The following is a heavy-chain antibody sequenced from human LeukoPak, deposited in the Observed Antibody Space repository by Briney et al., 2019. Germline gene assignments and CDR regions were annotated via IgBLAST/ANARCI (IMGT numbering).Heavy chain of an antibody. CDR1: GFTFSSYA. D-gene: IGHD6-19*01. CDR2: ISGSGGST. V-gene: IGHV3-23*01. J-gene: IGHJ4*02. Sequence: GGSLRLSCAASGFTFSSYAMSWVRQAPGKGLEWVSAISGSGGSTCYADSVKGRFTISRDNSKNTLYLQMNSLRVDDTAVYYCAKDYSSGWYDYWGQGTLVTVSS. CDR3: AKDYSSGWYDY.